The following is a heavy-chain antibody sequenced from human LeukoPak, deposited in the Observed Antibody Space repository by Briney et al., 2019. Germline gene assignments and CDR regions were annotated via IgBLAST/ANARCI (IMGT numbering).Heavy chain of an antibody. D-gene: IGHD3-10*01. CDR2: IYCSGST. CDR1: GGSISSSSHS. J-gene: IGHJ3*02. CDR3: ARHAPGERLKSELLCFGELLRAFDI. V-gene: IGHV4-39*01. Sequence: SETLSLTCSVSGGSISSSSHSWDWIRQPPGKGLEWIGRIYCSGSTYYNPSLKSRITISVDTSKNHSSLKLTHVTAADTAVYYCARHAPGERLKSELLCFGELLRAFDIWRQGTVVPVS.